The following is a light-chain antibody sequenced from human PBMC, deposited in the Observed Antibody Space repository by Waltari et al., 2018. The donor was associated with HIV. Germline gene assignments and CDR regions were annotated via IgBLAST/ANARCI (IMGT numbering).Light chain of an antibody. Sequence: QSALTQPPSASGSPGQSVTISCTGTSSDVGGYNYVSWYQQHPGKAPKLMIYEVSKRPSGVPDRFFGSKSGNTASLTVSGLQADDEADYYCSSYAGSFWVFGGGTKLTVL. CDR2: EVS. CDR3: SSYAGSFWV. V-gene: IGLV2-8*01. CDR1: SSDVGGYNY. J-gene: IGLJ3*02.